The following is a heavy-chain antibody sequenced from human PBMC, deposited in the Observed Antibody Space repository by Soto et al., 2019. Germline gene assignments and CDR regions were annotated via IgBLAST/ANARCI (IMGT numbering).Heavy chain of an antibody. CDR1: GGTFRNNP. J-gene: IGHJ4*01. CDR2: IISMFGTT. Sequence: GASLQVSCKASGGTFRNNPFSWVRQAPGQGLEWMGGIISMFGTTNYAQKFQGRLTIAADDSTSTAYMELSSLRSEDTAVYYCARSNSGNGISYSPLDYGGHGTLVTV. D-gene: IGHD1-26*01. V-gene: IGHV1-69*13. CDR3: ARSNSGNGISYSPLDY.